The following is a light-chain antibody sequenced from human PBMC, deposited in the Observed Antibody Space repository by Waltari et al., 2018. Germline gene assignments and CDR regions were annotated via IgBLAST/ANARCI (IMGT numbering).Light chain of an antibody. V-gene: IGKV3-11*01. CDR2: AAS. CDR3: QQRSNWPIS. J-gene: IGKJ5*01. CDR1: QSVSDY. Sequence: EIVLTQSPATLSLSPGERATLSCRASQSVSDYLAWYQQKPGQAPRLLISAASNRATGIPARFSGSGSGTDFTLTISSLEPEDFAFYYCQQRSNWPISFCQGTRLEIK.